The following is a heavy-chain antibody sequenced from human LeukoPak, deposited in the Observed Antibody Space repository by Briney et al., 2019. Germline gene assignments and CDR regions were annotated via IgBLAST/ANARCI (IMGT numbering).Heavy chain of an antibody. CDR3: ARSLMGGYSSRRVFFDL. D-gene: IGHD6-13*01. V-gene: IGHV1-69*05. J-gene: IGHJ4*02. Sequence: SVKVSCKASGGTFSSYAISWVRQAPGQGLEWMGRIIPIFGTANYAQKFQGRVTITTDESTSTAYMELSSLRSEDTAVYYCARSLMGGYSSRRVFFDLRGPGTPVPVSS. CDR1: GGTFSSYA. CDR2: IIPIFGTA.